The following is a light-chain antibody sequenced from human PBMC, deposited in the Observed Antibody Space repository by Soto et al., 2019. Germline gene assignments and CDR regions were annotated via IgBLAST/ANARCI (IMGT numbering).Light chain of an antibody. CDR3: SSYTNSSTL. Sequence: QSALTQPPSVSGSPGQSITISCTGTSSDVGGYNYVSWYQQHPGKAPQVMIYDVSNRPSGVSNRFSGSKSGNTASLTISGLQAEDEADYYCSSYTNSSTLFGGGTKVTVL. CDR1: SSDVGGYNY. CDR2: DVS. J-gene: IGLJ2*01. V-gene: IGLV2-14*01.